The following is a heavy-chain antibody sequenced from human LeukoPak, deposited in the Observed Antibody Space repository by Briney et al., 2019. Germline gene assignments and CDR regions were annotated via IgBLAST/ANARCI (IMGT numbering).Heavy chain of an antibody. CDR1: GFTVSSNY. D-gene: IGHD3-22*01. V-gene: IGHV3-53*01. CDR2: IYSGGST. Sequence: PAGSLRLSCAASGFTVSSNYMSWVRQAPGKGLEGGSVIYSGGSTYYADSVRGRFTISRDTSKNTVYLQMDSLRADDTALYFCARRAGDYSHPYDYWGQGTLVTVSP. J-gene: IGHJ4*02. CDR3: ARRAGDYSHPYDY.